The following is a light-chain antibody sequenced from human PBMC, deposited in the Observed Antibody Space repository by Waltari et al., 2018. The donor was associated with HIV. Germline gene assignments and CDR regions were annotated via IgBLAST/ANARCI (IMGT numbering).Light chain of an antibody. CDR3: GSYTSSNTYV. J-gene: IGLJ1*01. CDR2: DVS. CDR1: SNDVGGYKY. Sequence: QSALTQPASVSGSPGQSITISCTGTSNDVGGYKYVSWYQRYPGKAPKLMIYDVSNRPSGVSNRFSGSKSGNTASLTISGLQAEDEADYYCGSYTSSNTYVFGTGTKVTVL. V-gene: IGLV2-14*03.